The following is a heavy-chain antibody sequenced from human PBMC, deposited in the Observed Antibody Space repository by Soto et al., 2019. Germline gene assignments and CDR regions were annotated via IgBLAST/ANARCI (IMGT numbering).Heavy chain of an antibody. J-gene: IGHJ6*03. CDR2: MNPNSGNT. D-gene: IGHD2-2*01. V-gene: IGHV1-8*01. Sequence: GASVKVSCKASGYTFTSYDINWVRQATGQGLEWMGWMNPNSGNTGYAQKFQGRVTMTRNTSISTAYMELSSLRSEDTAVYYCARALCGSTSCPYYYYYYMDVWGKGTTVTVSS. CDR3: ARALCGSTSCPYYYYYYMDV. CDR1: GYTFTSYD.